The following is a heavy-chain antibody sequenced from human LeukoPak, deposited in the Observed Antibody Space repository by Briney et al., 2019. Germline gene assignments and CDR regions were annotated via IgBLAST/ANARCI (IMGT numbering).Heavy chain of an antibody. D-gene: IGHD2-15*01. J-gene: IGHJ4*02. CDR3: AKAPKNPYYCSGGSCYFRHYFDY. Sequence: GGSLRLSCAASGFTFSSYAMSWVRQAPGKGLEWVSAISGSGGSTYYADSVKGRFTISRDNSKNTLYLQMNSLRAEDTAVYYCAKAPKNPYYCSGGSCYFRHYFDYWGQGTLVTVSS. CDR1: GFTFSSYA. V-gene: IGHV3-23*01. CDR2: ISGSGGST.